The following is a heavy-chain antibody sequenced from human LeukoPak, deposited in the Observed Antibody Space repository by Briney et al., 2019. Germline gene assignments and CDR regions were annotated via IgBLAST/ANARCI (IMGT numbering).Heavy chain of an antibody. CDR1: GYTFTNYG. Sequence: ASVKASCKATGYTFTNYGISWVRQAPGQGLEWMGWISAYNGNTHYAQNLQGRVTMTTDTSTSTAYMELKSLRSDDTAVYYCARGGHRRYYYTSGSAFDPWGQGTLVTVSS. CDR2: ISAYNGNT. D-gene: IGHD3-10*01. CDR3: ARGGHRRYYYTSGSAFDP. V-gene: IGHV1-18*01. J-gene: IGHJ5*02.